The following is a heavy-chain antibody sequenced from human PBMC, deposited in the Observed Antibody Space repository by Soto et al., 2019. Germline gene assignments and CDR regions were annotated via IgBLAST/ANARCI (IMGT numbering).Heavy chain of an antibody. V-gene: IGHV4-59*08. CDR1: GGTISSWY. J-gene: IGHJ4*02. CDR3: ARLQRGYSYGPSDY. Sequence: PSETLSLTCTVSGGTISSWYWSWIRQPPGKGLEWIGYIYYSGSTNYNPSLKSRVTISVDTSKNQFSLKLSSVTAADTAVYYCARLQRGYSYGPSDYWGQGTLVTVSS. D-gene: IGHD5-18*01. CDR2: IYYSGST.